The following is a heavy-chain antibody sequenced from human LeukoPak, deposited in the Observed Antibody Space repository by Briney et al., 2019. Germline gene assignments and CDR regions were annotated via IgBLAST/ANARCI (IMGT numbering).Heavy chain of an antibody. V-gene: IGHV3-30*02. Sequence: PGGSLRLSCAASGFTFSSYGMHWVRQAPGKGLEWVAFIRYDGSNKYYADSVKGRFTIFRDNSKNTLYLQMNSLRAEDTAVYYCAKDYFVDIVASNYFDYWGQGTLVTVSS. CDR2: IRYDGSNK. D-gene: IGHD5-12*01. CDR3: AKDYFVDIVASNYFDY. CDR1: GFTFSSYG. J-gene: IGHJ4*02.